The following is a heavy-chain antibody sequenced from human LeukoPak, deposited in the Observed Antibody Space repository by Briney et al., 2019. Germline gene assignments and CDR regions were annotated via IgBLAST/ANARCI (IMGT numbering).Heavy chain of an antibody. CDR1: GFTFSSYS. J-gene: IGHJ3*02. CDR2: ISSSSSYI. CDR3: ARDKRYRRYAFDI. Sequence: GGSLRLSCAASGFTFSSYSMNWVRQAPGKGLEWVSSISSSSSYIYYADSVKGRFTISRDNAKNSLYLQMNSLRAEDTAVYYCARDKRYRRYAFDIWGQGTMVTVSS. V-gene: IGHV3-21*01. D-gene: IGHD3-9*01.